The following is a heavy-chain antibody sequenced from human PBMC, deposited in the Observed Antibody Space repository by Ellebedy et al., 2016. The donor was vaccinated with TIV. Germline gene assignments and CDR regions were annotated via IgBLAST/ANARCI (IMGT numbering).Heavy chain of an antibody. V-gene: IGHV5-10-1*01. CDR2: IDPSDSYT. D-gene: IGHD5-24*01. CDR1: RYSFTSYW. CDR3: AREVGFRELRWLRG. J-gene: IGHJ4*02. Sequence: GESLKISXKGSRYSFTSYWISWVRQMPGKGLEWMGRIDPSDSYTNYSPSFQGHVTISADKSISTAYLQWSSLKASDTAMYYCAREVGFRELRWLRGWGQGTLVTVSS.